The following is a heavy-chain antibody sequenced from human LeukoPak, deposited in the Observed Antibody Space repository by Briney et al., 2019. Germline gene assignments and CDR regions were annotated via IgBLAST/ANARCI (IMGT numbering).Heavy chain of an antibody. Sequence: ASVKVSCKASGYTFTSYGISWVRQAPGQGLEWMGWISAYNGNTNYAQKLQGRVTMTTDTSTSTAYMELRSLRSDDTAVYYCARHPGLRYSYGAEYWFDPWGQGTLVTVSS. J-gene: IGHJ5*02. CDR3: ARHPGLRYSYGAEYWFDP. CDR1: GYTFTSYG. V-gene: IGHV1-18*04. D-gene: IGHD5-18*01. CDR2: ISAYNGNT.